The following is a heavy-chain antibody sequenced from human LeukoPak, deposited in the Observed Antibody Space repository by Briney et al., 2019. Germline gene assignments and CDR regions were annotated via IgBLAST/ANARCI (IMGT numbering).Heavy chain of an antibody. V-gene: IGHV3-21*01. J-gene: IGHJ4*02. CDR1: GFTFSSYS. D-gene: IGHD1-26*01. CDR2: ISSSSSYI. Sequence: GGSLRLSCAASGFTFSSYSMNWVRQAPGKGLKWVSSISSSSSYIYYADSVKGRFTISRDNAKNTLYLQMNSLRAEDTAVYYCARAPPLYSGRSDYWGQGTLVTVSS. CDR3: ARAPPLYSGRSDY.